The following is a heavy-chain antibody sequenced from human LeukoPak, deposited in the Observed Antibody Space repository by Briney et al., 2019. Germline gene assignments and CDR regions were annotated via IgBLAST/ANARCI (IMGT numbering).Heavy chain of an antibody. V-gene: IGHV3-23*01. D-gene: IGHD6-13*01. CDR3: AKDIAY. CDR2: ISGNTGST. CDR1: GFTLSNFA. Sequence: GGSLRLSCAASGFTLSNFAMSWVRQAPGKGLEWVALISGNTGSTYYADSVKGRFTISRDNSKNTLYLQMNSLRAEDTAVYYCAKDIAYWGQGTLVTVSS. J-gene: IGHJ4*02.